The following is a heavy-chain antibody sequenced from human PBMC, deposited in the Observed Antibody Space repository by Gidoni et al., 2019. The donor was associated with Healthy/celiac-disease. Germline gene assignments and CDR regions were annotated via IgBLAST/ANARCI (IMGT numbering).Heavy chain of an antibody. V-gene: IGHV1-69*01. Sequence: QVQLVQFGAEVKKPGSSVKVSCKASGGTFSSYAISWVRQAPGQGLAWMGGIIPIFGTANYAQKFQGRVTITADESTSTAYMELSSLRSEDTAVYYCARAEMHGLPVFYYGMDVWGQGTTVTVSS. CDR2: IIPIFGTA. J-gene: IGHJ6*02. CDR3: ARAEMHGLPVFYYGMDV. CDR1: GGTFSSYA.